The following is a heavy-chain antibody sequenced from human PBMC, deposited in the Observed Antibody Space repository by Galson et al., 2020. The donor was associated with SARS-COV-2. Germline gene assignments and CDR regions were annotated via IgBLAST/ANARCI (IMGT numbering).Heavy chain of an antibody. J-gene: IGHJ5*02. V-gene: IGHV2-5*02. CDR1: GFSLSTSGVG. CDR3: ALLYSSSWYGDWFDP. D-gene: IGHD6-13*01. Sequence: SGPTLVKPTQSLTLTCTFSGFSLSTSGVGVGWIRQPPGKALEWLALIYWDDDKRYSPSLKSRLTITKDTSKNQVVLTMTNMDPVDTATYYCALLYSSSWYGDWFDPWGQGTLVTGSS. CDR2: IYWDDDK.